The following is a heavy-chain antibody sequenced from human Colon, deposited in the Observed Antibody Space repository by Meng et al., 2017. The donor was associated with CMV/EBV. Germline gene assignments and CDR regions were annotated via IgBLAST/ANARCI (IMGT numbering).Heavy chain of an antibody. CDR2: IRYNGDLV. CDR3: TKGLGAYLHRAFED. D-gene: IGHD2-21*01. Sequence: GGSLRLSCVASGFMFDAYAMHWVRQAPGKGLEWVSGIRYNGDLVAYADSVKGRFTMSRDNAQNSLYLQMNGLRHDDTAFYYCTKGLGAYLHRAFEDWGQGTLVTVSS. J-gene: IGHJ4*02. CDR1: GFMFDAYA. V-gene: IGHV3-9*01.